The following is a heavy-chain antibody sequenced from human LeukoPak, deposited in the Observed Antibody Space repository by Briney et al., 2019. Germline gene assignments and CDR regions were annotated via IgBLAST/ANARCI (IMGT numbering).Heavy chain of an antibody. D-gene: IGHD4-11*01. Sequence: SQTLSLTCAISGDSVSSNSAAWNWIRQSPSRGLEWLGRTYYRSKWYNDYAVSVKSRITINPDTSKNQFSPQLNSVTPEDTAVYYCARDEADYINYDYYMDVWGKGTTVTISS. J-gene: IGHJ6*03. V-gene: IGHV6-1*01. CDR1: GDSVSSNSAA. CDR3: ARDEADYINYDYYMDV. CDR2: TYYRSKWYN.